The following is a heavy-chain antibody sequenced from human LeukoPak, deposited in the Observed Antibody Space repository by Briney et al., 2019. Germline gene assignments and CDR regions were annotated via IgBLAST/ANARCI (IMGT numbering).Heavy chain of an antibody. CDR2: ISGRGVST. V-gene: IGHV3-23*01. CDR3: AKAASGNWNDVSDY. D-gene: IGHD1-20*01. J-gene: IGHJ4*02. Sequence: GGSLRLSCAASGFTVSSNYMSWVRQAPGKGLEWVSAISGRGVSTSYEDSVRGRFTISRDNSKNTLYLQMNSLRAEDTAVYYCAKAASGNWNDVSDYWGQGTLVTVSS. CDR1: GFTVSSNY.